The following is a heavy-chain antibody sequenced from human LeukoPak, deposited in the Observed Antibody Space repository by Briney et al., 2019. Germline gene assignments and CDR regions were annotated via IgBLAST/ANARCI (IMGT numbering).Heavy chain of an antibody. Sequence: SSETLSLTCTVSGGSISSYYWSWIRQPPGKGLEWIGYIYYSGSTNYNPSLKSRVTISIDTSKNQFSLKLSSVTAADTAVYYCARSGSHLWFGELSLSYWGQGTLVTVSS. CDR2: IYYSGST. D-gene: IGHD3-10*01. J-gene: IGHJ4*02. V-gene: IGHV4-59*01. CDR1: GGSISSYY. CDR3: ARSGSHLWFGELSLSY.